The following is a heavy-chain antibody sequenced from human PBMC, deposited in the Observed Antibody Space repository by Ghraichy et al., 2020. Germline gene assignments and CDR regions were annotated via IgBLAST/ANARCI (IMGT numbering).Heavy chain of an antibody. V-gene: IGHV3-23*01. Sequence: GESLNISCAASGFTFSSYAMSWVRQAPGKGLEWVSAISGSGGNTYYADSVKGRFTISRDNSKNTLYLQMNSLRAEDTAVYYCAKELSYVVRGSDAFDIWGQGTMVTVSS. CDR2: ISGSGGNT. D-gene: IGHD3-10*01. CDR3: AKELSYVVRGSDAFDI. J-gene: IGHJ3*02. CDR1: GFTFSSYA.